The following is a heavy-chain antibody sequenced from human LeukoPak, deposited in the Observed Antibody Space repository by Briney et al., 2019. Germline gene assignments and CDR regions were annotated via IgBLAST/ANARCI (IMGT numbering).Heavy chain of an antibody. J-gene: IGHJ5*02. Sequence: PGGSLRLSCAASGFTFSSYGMHWVRQAPGKGLEWVAVISYDGSNKYYADSVKGRFTISRDNSKNTLYLQMNSLRAEDTAVYYCAKVGSGSYSNWFDPWGQGTLVTVSS. CDR1: GFTFSSYG. CDR2: ISYDGSNK. V-gene: IGHV3-30*18. D-gene: IGHD1-26*01. CDR3: AKVGSGSYSNWFDP.